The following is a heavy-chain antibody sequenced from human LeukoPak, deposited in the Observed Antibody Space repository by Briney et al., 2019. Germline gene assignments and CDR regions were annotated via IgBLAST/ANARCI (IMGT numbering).Heavy chain of an antibody. D-gene: IGHD4-17*01. CDR2: ISAYNGDT. J-gene: IGHJ5*02. CDR3: ARDTQDYGDYAPWFDP. CDR1: GYTFTSYG. V-gene: IGHV1-18*01. Sequence: ASVKVSCKASGYTFTSYGISCVRQAPGQGLEWMGWISAYNGDTNYAQKLQGSVTMTTDTSTSTAYMELRSLRSDDTAVYYCARDTQDYGDYAPWFDPWGQGTLVTVSS.